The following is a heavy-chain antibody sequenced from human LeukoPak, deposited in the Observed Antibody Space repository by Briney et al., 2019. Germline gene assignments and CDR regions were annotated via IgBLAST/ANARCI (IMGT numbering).Heavy chain of an antibody. Sequence: SETLSLTCAVYGGSFSGYYWSWIRQPPGKGLEWIGEINHSGSTNYNPSLKSRVTISVDTSKNQFSLKLSSVTVAETAVYYCARRRRIVGATPGAFDIWGQGTMVTVSS. V-gene: IGHV4-34*01. J-gene: IGHJ3*02. CDR3: ARRRRIVGATPGAFDI. D-gene: IGHD1-26*01. CDR1: GGSFSGYY. CDR2: INHSGST.